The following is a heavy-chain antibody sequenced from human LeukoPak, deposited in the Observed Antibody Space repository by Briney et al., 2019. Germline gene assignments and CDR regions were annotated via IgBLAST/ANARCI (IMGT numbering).Heavy chain of an antibody. J-gene: IGHJ4*02. CDR1: GFTFSSYA. CDR2: IGGSGGST. CDR3: AEVGHHDYGGNSEVY. D-gene: IGHD4-23*01. Sequence: PGGSLRLSCAASGFTFSSYAMSWVRQAPGKGLEWVSAIGGSGGSTYYADSVKGRFTISRDNSKNTLYLQMNSLRAEDTAVYYCAEVGHHDYGGNSEVYWGQGTLVTVSS. V-gene: IGHV3-23*01.